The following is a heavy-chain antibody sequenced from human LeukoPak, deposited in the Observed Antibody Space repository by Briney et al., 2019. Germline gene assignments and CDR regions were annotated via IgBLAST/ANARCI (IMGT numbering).Heavy chain of an antibody. CDR3: ARDGSGYSYGWDYYYYMDV. Sequence: GGSLRLSCAASGFTFSSYSMNWVRQAPGKGLEWVSSISSSSGYIYYADSVKGRFTISRDNAKNSLYLQMNSLRAEDTAVYYCARDGSGYSYGWDYYYYMDVWGKGTTVTISS. CDR1: GFTFSSYS. D-gene: IGHD5-18*01. J-gene: IGHJ6*03. V-gene: IGHV3-21*01. CDR2: ISSSSGYI.